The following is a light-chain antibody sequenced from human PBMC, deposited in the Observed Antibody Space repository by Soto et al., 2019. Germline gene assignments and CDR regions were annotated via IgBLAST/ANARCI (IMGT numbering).Light chain of an antibody. J-gene: IGLJ1*01. CDR1: SSDVGGYNY. CDR3: CSYTDNYTYV. CDR2: DVT. Sequence: QSALTQPRSVSGSPGQSVTISCTGTSSDVGGYNYVSWYQQHPGKAPKLMIFDVTKRPSGVPDRFSGSKSGNTASLTISGLQAEGEADYYCCSYTDNYTYVFGTGTKVTVL. V-gene: IGLV2-11*01.